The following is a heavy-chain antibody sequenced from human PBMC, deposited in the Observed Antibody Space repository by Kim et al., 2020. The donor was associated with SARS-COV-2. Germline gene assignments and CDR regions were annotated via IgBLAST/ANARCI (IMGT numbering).Heavy chain of an antibody. J-gene: IGHJ4*02. D-gene: IGHD3-10*01. V-gene: IGHV3-23*01. CDR3: AKDSVDYYGDY. Sequence: PDSVKGRSPITRDNAKNTLYLQMNSLRAEDTAVYYCAKDSVDYYGDYWGQGTLVTVSS.